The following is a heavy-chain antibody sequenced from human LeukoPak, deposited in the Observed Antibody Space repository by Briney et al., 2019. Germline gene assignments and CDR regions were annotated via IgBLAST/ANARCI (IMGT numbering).Heavy chain of an antibody. Sequence: GGSLRLSCAASGFTFSSYWMHWVRQAPGKGLVWVSRINSDGSSTSYADSVKGRFTISRDNAKNTLYLQMNSLRVEDTAVYYCARGYYDSSGYYEDCFDYWGQGTLVTVSS. CDR2: INSDGSST. CDR3: ARGYYDSSGYYEDCFDY. D-gene: IGHD3-22*01. J-gene: IGHJ4*02. V-gene: IGHV3-74*01. CDR1: GFTFSSYW.